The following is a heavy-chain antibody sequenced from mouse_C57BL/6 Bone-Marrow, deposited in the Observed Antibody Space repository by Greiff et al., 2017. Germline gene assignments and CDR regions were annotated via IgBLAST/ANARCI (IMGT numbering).Heavy chain of an antibody. CDR2: INPGSGGT. Sequence: QVQLQQSGAELVRPGPSVKVSCKASGYAFTNYLIEWVKQRPGQGLEWIGVINPGSGGTNYNEKFKGKATLTADKSSSTAYRQLSSLTSEDSAVYFCARWLLRGGAFCAYWGQGTLVTVSA. D-gene: IGHD2-3*01. CDR3: ARWLLRGGAFCAY. J-gene: IGHJ3*01. CDR1: GYAFTNYL. V-gene: IGHV1-54*01.